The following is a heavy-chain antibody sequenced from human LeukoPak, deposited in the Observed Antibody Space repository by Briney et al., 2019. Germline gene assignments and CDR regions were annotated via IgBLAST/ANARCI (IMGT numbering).Heavy chain of an antibody. V-gene: IGHV3-30*02. Sequence: GGSLRLSCAASGFTFSSYGMHWVRQAPGKGLEWVALIRYDGSSKYYADSVKGRFTISRDNSKNTLYLQMNSLRAEDTAVYYCARVGSGYDWGMTTPFYYFDYWGQGTLVTVSS. CDR1: GFTFSSYG. CDR3: ARVGSGYDWGMTTPFYYFDY. J-gene: IGHJ4*02. D-gene: IGHD5-12*01. CDR2: IRYDGSSK.